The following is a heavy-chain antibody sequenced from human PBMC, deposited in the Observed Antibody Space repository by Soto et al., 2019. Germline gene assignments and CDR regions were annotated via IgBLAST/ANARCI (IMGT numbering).Heavy chain of an antibody. D-gene: IGHD5-12*01. V-gene: IGHV4-59*08. Sequence: SETLSLTCTVSGGSISSYYWSWIRQPPGKGLEWIGYIYYSGSTNYNPSLKSRVTISVDTSKNQFSLKLSSVTAADTAVYYCARHGAVGGYENYWYFDLWGRGTLVTVSS. CDR1: GGSISSYY. J-gene: IGHJ2*01. CDR3: ARHGAVGGYENYWYFDL. CDR2: IYYSGST.